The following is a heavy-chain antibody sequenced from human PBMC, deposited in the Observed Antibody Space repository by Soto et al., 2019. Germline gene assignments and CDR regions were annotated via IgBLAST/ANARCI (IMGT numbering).Heavy chain of an antibody. CDR1: GFRFSDFG. J-gene: IGHJ1*01. D-gene: IGHD3-9*01. V-gene: IGHV3-13*01. CDR2: IGTNADT. CDR3: ARGRPLWDDLFIDF. Sequence: EVQLVESGGVLVQPGGSLRLSCEASGFRFSDFGMHWVRQRSGEGLEWVSGIGTNADTHYSDSVKGRFIISRENDKNSLYLQMNNLRADDTAVYLCARGRPLWDDLFIDFWGQGTLLTVSS.